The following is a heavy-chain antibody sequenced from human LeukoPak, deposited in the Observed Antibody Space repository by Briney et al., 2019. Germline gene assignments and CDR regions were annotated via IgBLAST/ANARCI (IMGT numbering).Heavy chain of an antibody. V-gene: IGHV4-34*01. CDR1: GESLNIYY. Sequence: SPETLSLTCAVYGESLNIYYWSWVRQPPGGGLEWIGEIYESGTTEYNPSLKSRVTISMVPSKQQFSLSLSSVTAADTAVYYCARGAWATRLGSWGLGTPVIVSS. J-gene: IGHJ4*02. CDR2: IYESGTT. CDR3: ARGAWATRLGS. D-gene: IGHD2-15*01.